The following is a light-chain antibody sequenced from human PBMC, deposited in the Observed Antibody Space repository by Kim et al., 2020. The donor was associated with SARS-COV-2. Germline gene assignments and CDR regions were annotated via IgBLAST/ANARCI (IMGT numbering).Light chain of an antibody. CDR1: QCLSSY. CDR3: QQSYSTPPT. J-gene: IGKJ2*01. Sequence: SASVGDRVTITCRESQCLSSYLNWDQQKPGKAPKLLIYAASSLQSGVPSRFSGSGSGTDFTLTISSLQPEDFATYYCQQSYSTPPTFGQGTKLEI. CDR2: AAS. V-gene: IGKV1-39*01.